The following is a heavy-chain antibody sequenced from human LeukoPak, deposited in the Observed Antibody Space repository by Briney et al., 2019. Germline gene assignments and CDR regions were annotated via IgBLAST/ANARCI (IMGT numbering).Heavy chain of an antibody. J-gene: IGHJ6*02. D-gene: IGHD2-2*01. Sequence: ASVKVSCKASGYTFTGYYMHWVRQAPGQGLEWMGIINPSGGSTSYAQKFQGRVTMTRDTSTSTVCMELSSLRSEDTAVYYCARDAQHCSSTSCFYISRPHYYYGMDVWGQGTTVTVSS. CDR1: GYTFTGYY. V-gene: IGHV1-46*01. CDR3: ARDAQHCSSTSCFYISRPHYYYGMDV. CDR2: INPSGGST.